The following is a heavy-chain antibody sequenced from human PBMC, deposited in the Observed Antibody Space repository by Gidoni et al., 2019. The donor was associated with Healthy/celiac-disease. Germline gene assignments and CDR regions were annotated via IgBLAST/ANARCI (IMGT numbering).Heavy chain of an antibody. D-gene: IGHD3-10*01. Sequence: QVQLLQSGSELKKPGASVKVSCKASGYTFTSYAMNWVRQAPGQGLEWMGWINTNTGNPTYAQGFTGRCVFALDTSVSTAYLKIRSLKAEDTAVYYCARKTGGYYYGSGSYYVVDYWGQGTLVTVSS. CDR3: ARKTGGYYYGSGSYYVVDY. V-gene: IGHV7-4-1*02. J-gene: IGHJ4*02. CDR1: GYTFTSYA. CDR2: INTNTGNP.